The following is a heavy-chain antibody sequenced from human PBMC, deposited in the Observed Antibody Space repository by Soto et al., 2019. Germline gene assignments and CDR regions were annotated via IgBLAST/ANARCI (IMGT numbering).Heavy chain of an antibody. D-gene: IGHD1-26*01. CDR2: INPSGGST. J-gene: IGHJ6*02. CDR3: ARGTSGWSGSYLPYYYYGMDV. V-gene: IGHV1-46*01. CDR1: GYTFTSYY. Sequence: ASVKVSCKASGYTFTSYYMHWVRPAPGQGLEWMGIINPSGGSTSYAQKFQGRVTMTRDTSTSTAYMELRSLRSDDTAVYYRARGTSGWSGSYLPYYYYGMDVWGQGTTVTVSS.